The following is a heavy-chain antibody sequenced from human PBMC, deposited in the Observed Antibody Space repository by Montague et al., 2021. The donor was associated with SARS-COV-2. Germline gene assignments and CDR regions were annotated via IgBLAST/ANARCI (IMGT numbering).Heavy chain of an antibody. J-gene: IGHJ6*03. CDR3: ARVPRIRFMEDYYYYMDV. Sequence: SLRLSCAASGFTFSSYSMNWVRQAPGKGLEWVSSISSSSSYIYYADSVKGRFTISRDNAKNSLYLQMNSLRAEDTAVYYCARVPRIRFMEDYYYYMDVWGKETTVTVSS. CDR2: ISSSSSYI. V-gene: IGHV3-21*01. D-gene: IGHD3-16*01. CDR1: GFTFSSYS.